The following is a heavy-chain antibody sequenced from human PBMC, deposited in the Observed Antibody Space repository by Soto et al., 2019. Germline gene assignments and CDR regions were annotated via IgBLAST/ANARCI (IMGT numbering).Heavy chain of an antibody. V-gene: IGHV4-61*01. Sequence: LSLTCTVSGGSVSSGNYFWSWIRQPPGKGLEWIGHISYSGSTNYYPSLKSRVSMSLDTSKNQFSLKLRSVTAADTAVYYCARESSHSQHDDWGQGTLVTVSS. CDR1: GGSVSSGNYF. J-gene: IGHJ4*02. CDR2: ISYSGST. D-gene: IGHD6-13*01. CDR3: ARESSHSQHDD.